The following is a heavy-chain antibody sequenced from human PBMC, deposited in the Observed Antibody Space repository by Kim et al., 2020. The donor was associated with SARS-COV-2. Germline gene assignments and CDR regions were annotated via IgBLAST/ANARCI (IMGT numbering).Heavy chain of an antibody. CDR2: IYYSGST. CDR3: ARVSGSSDAFDI. Sequence: SETLSITCTVSGGSVSSGSYYWSWIRQPPGKGLEWIGYIYYSGSTNYNPSLKSRVTISVDTSKNQFSLKLSSVTAADTAVYYCARVSGSSDAFDIWGQGTMVTVSS. D-gene: IGHD3-10*01. J-gene: IGHJ3*02. V-gene: IGHV4-61*01. CDR1: GGSVSSGSYY.